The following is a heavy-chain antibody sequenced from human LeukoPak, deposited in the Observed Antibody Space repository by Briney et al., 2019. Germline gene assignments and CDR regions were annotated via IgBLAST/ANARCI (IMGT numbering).Heavy chain of an antibody. V-gene: IGHV3-23*01. J-gene: IGHJ6*02. D-gene: IGHD2-2*01. CDR2: ISGTGGNT. Sequence: AGGSLRLSCAASGFTFSTYVMSWVRQAPGKGLEWVSTISGTGGNTYYAGSVKGRFTISRDNSKNTLYLQVNSLRAEDTAVYYCARDVVPAAMTNYYYYGMDVWGQGTTVTVSS. CDR3: ARDVVPAAMTNYYYYGMDV. CDR1: GFTFSTYV.